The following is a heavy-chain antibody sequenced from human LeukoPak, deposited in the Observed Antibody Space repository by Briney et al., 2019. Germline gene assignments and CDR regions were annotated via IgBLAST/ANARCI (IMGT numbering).Heavy chain of an antibody. CDR3: AKGGGYEAQYYYYYLDV. Sequence: PGGSLRLSCAASGFTLSRYAMSWVRQAPGKGLEWVAFIRYDESNKYYADSVKGRFTISRDNSKNTLYLQMKSLRAEDTAVYYCAKGGGYEAQYYYYYLDVWGKGTTVTISS. CDR1: GFTLSRYA. J-gene: IGHJ6*03. CDR2: IRYDESNK. D-gene: IGHD5-12*01. V-gene: IGHV3-30*02.